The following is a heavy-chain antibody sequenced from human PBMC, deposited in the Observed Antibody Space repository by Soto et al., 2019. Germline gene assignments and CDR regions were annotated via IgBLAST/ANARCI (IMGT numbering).Heavy chain of an antibody. CDR3: AREYNYDSSGIGFDS. V-gene: IGHV4-39*07. Sequence: SETLSLTCTVSGGSISSSSYYWGWIRQPPGKGLEWIGSIYYSGSTYYNPSLKSRVTISVDTSKNQFSLKLSSVTAADTAVYYCAREYNYDSSGIGFDSWGQGTLVTVSS. D-gene: IGHD3-22*01. CDR1: GGSISSSSYY. J-gene: IGHJ4*02. CDR2: IYYSGST.